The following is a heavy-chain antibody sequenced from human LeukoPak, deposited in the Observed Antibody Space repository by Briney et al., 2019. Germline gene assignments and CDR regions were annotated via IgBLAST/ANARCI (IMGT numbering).Heavy chain of an antibody. CDR3: ARGGSLGNYFDY. J-gene: IGHJ4*02. D-gene: IGHD1-26*01. CDR1: GGTFSSYA. Sequence: ASVKVSCKASGGTFSSYATSWVRQAPGQGLEWMGRIIPIFGIANYAQKFQGRVTITADKSTSTAYMELSSLRSEDTAVYYCARGGSLGNYFDYWGQGTLVTVSS. CDR2: IIPIFGIA. V-gene: IGHV1-69*04.